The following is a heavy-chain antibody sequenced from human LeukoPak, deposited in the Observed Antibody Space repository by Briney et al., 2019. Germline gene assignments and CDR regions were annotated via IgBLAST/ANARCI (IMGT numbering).Heavy chain of an antibody. CDR3: AKETVYSGSAYYFDY. CDR1: EFTFSTHD. D-gene: IGHD1-26*01. V-gene: IGHV3-23*01. CDR2: ISGSGTTT. Sequence: PGGSLRLSCAASEFTFSTHDMNWVRQAPGKGLEWVSAISGSGTTTYYIDSVKGRFTISRDNSKKTLYLEMNGLRAEDTAVYYCAKETVYSGSAYYFDYWGQGTLVTVSS. J-gene: IGHJ4*02.